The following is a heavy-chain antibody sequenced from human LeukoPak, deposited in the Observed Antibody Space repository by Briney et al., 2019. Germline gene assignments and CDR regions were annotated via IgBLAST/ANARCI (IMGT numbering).Heavy chain of an antibody. Sequence: TSETLSLTCTVSGDSMTSSNHYWVLIRQPPGKGLEWIGSIYYGGSTYYNPSLKSRVTISQDTSKNQFSLKVNTVTAADTAVYHCARRSHCTGDSCYPVWGQGTTVTVSS. D-gene: IGHD2-15*01. CDR3: ARRSHCTGDSCYPV. CDR2: IYYGGST. CDR1: GDSMTSSNHY. J-gene: IGHJ6*02. V-gene: IGHV4-39*01.